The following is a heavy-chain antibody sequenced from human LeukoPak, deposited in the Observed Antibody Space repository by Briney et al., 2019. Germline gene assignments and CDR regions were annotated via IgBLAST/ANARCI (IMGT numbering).Heavy chain of an antibody. D-gene: IGHD5-12*01. Sequence: GGSLRLSCVASGFTFSRYWIHWVRHAPGKGLVWVSRSNSDGSSTSYADSVKGRFTISRDNAKNTLYLQMNSLRAEDTAVYYCARVGEVAGRAIDQWGQGTLVTVSS. CDR1: GFTFSRYW. CDR2: SNSDGSST. V-gene: IGHV3-74*01. CDR3: ARVGEVAGRAIDQ. J-gene: IGHJ4*02.